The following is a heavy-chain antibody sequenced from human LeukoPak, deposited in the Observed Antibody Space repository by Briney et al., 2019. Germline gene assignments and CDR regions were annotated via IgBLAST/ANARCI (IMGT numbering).Heavy chain of an antibody. V-gene: IGHV3-73*01. CDR2: IRSKASTYAT. CDR1: GFTLSDSA. D-gene: IGHD3-3*01. J-gene: IGHJ4*02. Sequence: TGGSLRLSCAASGFTLSDSAVHWVRQASGKGLEWVGLIRSKASTYATAYAASMKGRFTISRDDSTNTAHLQMTGLRAEDTAVYYSASPAHDFDFWSGYYSYWGLGARVTVSS. CDR3: ASPAHDFDFWSGYYSY.